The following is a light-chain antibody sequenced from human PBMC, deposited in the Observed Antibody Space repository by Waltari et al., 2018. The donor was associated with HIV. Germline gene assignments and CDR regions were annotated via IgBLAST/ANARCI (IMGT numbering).Light chain of an antibody. Sequence: DIHITQSPPPLSASAGQRVTITCRASQTFRPSLDWYQQRPGKAPKFLAYAASKLQTDVPSRFSAGVSGTNFSLTISSLRPEDFATYICQQYYTFPRTFGRGTRVDMK. CDR3: QQYYTFPRT. CDR2: AAS. J-gene: IGKJ1*01. CDR1: QTFRPS. V-gene: IGKV1D-16*01.